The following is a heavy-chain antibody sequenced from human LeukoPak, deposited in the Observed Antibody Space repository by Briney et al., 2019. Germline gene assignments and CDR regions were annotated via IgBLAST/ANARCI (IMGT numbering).Heavy chain of an antibody. CDR1: GFIFSDYY. J-gene: IGHJ4*02. V-gene: IGHV3-30*03. CDR3: ASMVRGVISNPPLLL. Sequence: GGSLRLSCAASGFIFSDYYMSWVRQAPGKGLEWVAVISYDGSNKYYADSVKGRFTISRDNSKNTLYLQMNSLRAEDTAVYYCASMVRGVISNPPLLLWGQGTLVTVSS. D-gene: IGHD3-10*01. CDR2: ISYDGSNK.